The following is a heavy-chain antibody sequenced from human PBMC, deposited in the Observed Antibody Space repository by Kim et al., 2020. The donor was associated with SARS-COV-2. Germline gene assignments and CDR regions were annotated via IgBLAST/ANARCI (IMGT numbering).Heavy chain of an antibody. Sequence: SVKVSCKASGGTFSSYAISWVRQAPGQGLEWMGRIIPILGIANYAQKFQGRVTITADKSTSTAYMELSSLRSEDTAVYYCAQRPGYCSSTSCYEGVYYYYGRDVWGQGTTVTVSS. CDR3: AQRPGYCSSTSCYEGVYYYYGRDV. CDR2: IIPILGIA. CDR1: GGTFSSYA. J-gene: IGHJ6*02. D-gene: IGHD2-2*01. V-gene: IGHV1-69*04.